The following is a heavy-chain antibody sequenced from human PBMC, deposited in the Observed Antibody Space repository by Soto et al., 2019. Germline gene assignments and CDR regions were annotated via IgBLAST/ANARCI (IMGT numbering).Heavy chain of an antibody. CDR2: IYSGGST. J-gene: IGHJ6*02. V-gene: IGHV3-53*01. CDR1: GFTVSSNY. Sequence: PGGSLRLSCAASGFTVSSNYMSWVRQAPGKGLEWVSVIYSGGSTYYADSVKGRFTISRGNSKNTLYLQMNSLRAEDTAVYYCARSTGDGYNPYYYYGMDAWGQGTTVTVSS. CDR3: ARSTGDGYNPYYYYGMDA. D-gene: IGHD5-12*01.